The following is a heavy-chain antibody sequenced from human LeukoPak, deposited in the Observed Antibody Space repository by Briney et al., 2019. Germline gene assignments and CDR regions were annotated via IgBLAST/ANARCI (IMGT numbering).Heavy chain of an antibody. CDR2: IYYSGST. D-gene: IGHD2-21*02. V-gene: IGHV4-59*01. Sequence: SETLSLTCTVSGGSISSYYWSCIRQPPGKGLEWIGYIYYSGSTNYNPSLKSRVTISVDTSKNQFSLKLSSVTAADTAVYYCARAYCGGDCYRGWFDPWGQGTLVTVSS. CDR1: GGSISSYY. J-gene: IGHJ5*02. CDR3: ARAYCGGDCYRGWFDP.